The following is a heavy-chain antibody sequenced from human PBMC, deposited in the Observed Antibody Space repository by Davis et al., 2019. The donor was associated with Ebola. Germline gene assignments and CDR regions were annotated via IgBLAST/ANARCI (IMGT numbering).Heavy chain of an antibody. CDR2: ITTGSNAI. V-gene: IGHV3-48*02. CDR3: VRDYIFAFDL. J-gene: IGHJ5*02. Sequence: PGGSLRLSCTASGFTFSDFSMNWXXXXXXXXXXXXSYITTGSNAIHYADSVKGRFTVSRDNVKNSLFLQMNNLRDEDSAVYYCVRDYIFAFDLWGQGAQVTVSS. CDR1: GFTFSDFS.